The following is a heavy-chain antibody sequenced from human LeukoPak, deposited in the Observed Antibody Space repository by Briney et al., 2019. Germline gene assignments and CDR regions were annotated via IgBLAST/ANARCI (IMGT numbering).Heavy chain of an antibody. J-gene: IGHJ4*02. V-gene: IGHV4-59*01. CDR3: AASFYDILTGWYGLVD. CDR1: SGSISSYY. CDR2: IYYSGST. Sequence: KSSETLSLTCTVSSGSISSYYWSWIRQPPGKGLEWIGYIYYSGSTNYNPSLKSRVTISVDTSKNQFSLKLSSVTAADTAVYYCAASFYDILTGWYGLVDWGQGALVTVSS. D-gene: IGHD3-9*01.